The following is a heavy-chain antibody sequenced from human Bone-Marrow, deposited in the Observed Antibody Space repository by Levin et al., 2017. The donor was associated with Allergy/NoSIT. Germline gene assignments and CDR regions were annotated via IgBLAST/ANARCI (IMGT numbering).Heavy chain of an antibody. J-gene: IGHJ3*01. CDR2: ILPIYGTT. CDR3: ARGRGAVSGGIALVPNDSFDL. CDR1: GGTFSNFA. D-gene: IGHD2-8*01. Sequence: KISCKASGGTFSNFAINWVRQAPGQGFEWMGGILPIYGTTNYAQKFQDRVTISADESTTTVSMELSSLSSEDTAVYYCARGRGAVSGGIALVPNDSFDLWGQGTMVTVSS. V-gene: IGHV1-69*01.